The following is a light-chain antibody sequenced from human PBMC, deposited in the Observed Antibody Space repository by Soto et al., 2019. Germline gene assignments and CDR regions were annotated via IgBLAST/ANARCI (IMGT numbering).Light chain of an antibody. V-gene: IGKV1-39*01. Sequence: DIQMTQSPSSLSASVGDRVTITCRASQTIYSCLNWFQQRPGKAPKLLIYGASSLRFSGSGSVTDFSITISSLQPKDCATYYCQQTYKDTFGQGTKLEI. CDR3: QQTYKDT. CDR2: GAS. J-gene: IGKJ2*01. CDR1: QTIYSC.